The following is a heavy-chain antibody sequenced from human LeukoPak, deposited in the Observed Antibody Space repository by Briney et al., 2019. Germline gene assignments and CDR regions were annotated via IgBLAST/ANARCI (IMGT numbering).Heavy chain of an antibody. CDR3: ASSSSYYGADAFDI. J-gene: IGHJ3*02. CDR2: IYCSGST. Sequence: PSETLSLTCTVSGGSINNYYWSWIRQPPGKGLEWIGYIYCSGSTNYNPSLKSRVTISVDTSKKQFSLKLSSGTAADTAVYYCASSSSYYGADAFDIWGQGTMVTVSS. V-gene: IGHV4-59*01. CDR1: GGSINNYY. D-gene: IGHD3-10*01.